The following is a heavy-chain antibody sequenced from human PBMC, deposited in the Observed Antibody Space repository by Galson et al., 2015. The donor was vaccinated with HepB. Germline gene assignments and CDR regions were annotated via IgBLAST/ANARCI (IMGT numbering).Heavy chain of an antibody. CDR2: INEDGSEK. CDR1: GFTFNNYC. J-gene: IGHJ3*01. Sequence: LRLSCAASGFTFNNYCMSWVRQAPGKGLAWVAYINEDGSEKNYVDSVNDRFYISRDNARNFLYLQMKSLRPDDTALYYCVNYRRTALDLWGQGTMVTVSS. D-gene: IGHD3-16*02. CDR3: VNYRRTALDL. V-gene: IGHV3-7*02.